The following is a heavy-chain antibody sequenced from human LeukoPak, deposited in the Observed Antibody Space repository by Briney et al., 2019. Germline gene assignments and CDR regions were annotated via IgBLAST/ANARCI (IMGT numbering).Heavy chain of an antibody. V-gene: IGHV1-18*04. D-gene: IGHD6-19*01. Sequence: ASAKVSCKASGYTFTGYYMHWVRQAPRQGLEWMGWISAYNGNTNYAQKFQGRVTMTTDTSTSTAYMELRSLRSDDTAVFYCARDPVAGTGAYFDYWGQGTLVTVPS. CDR1: GYTFTGYY. CDR2: ISAYNGNT. J-gene: IGHJ4*02. CDR3: ARDPVAGTGAYFDY.